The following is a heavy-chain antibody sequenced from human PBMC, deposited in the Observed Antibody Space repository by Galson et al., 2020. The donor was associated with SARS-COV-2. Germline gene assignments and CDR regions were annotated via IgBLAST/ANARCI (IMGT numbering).Heavy chain of an antibody. V-gene: IGHV3-33*01. CDR2: IWYDGSNK. CDR1: GFTFNSYG. D-gene: IGHD6-13*01. Sequence: QLGESLKIPCAASGFTFNSYGMHWVRQAPGKGLEWVAVIWYDGSNKYYADSVKGRFTISRDNSKNTLYLQMNSLRAEDTAVYYCARDLPIAAAEAYFDYWGQGTLVTVSS. J-gene: IGHJ4*02. CDR3: ARDLPIAAAEAYFDY.